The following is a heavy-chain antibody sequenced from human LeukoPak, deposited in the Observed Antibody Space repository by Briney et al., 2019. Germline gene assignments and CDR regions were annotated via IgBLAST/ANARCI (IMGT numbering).Heavy chain of an antibody. CDR2: ISGGGVTT. J-gene: IGHJ4*02. CDR3: AKAKYCSGGSCYGFDY. D-gene: IGHD2-15*01. V-gene: IGHV3-23*01. Sequence: GGSLRLSCVGSGFTSIAYALTWARQAPGKGLEWVSGISGGGVTTYYADSVKGRFTISRDNSKNTLYLQMNSLRAEDTAVYYCAKAKYCSGGSCYGFDYWGQGTLVTVSS. CDR1: GFTSIAYA.